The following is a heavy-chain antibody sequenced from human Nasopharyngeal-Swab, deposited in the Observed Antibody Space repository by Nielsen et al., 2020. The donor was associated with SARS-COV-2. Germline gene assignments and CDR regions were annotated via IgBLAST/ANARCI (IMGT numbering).Heavy chain of an antibody. D-gene: IGHD4-17*01. V-gene: IGHV3-30-3*02. CDR2: ISYDGSNK. Sequence: GGSLRLSCAASGFTFSSYAMHWVRQAPGKGLEWVAVISYDGSNKYYVDSVKGRFTISRDNSKNTLYLQMNSLRAEDTAVYYCAKSFAALTTVSNFDYWGQGTLVTVSS. CDR3: AKSFAALTTVSNFDY. J-gene: IGHJ4*02. CDR1: GFTFSSYA.